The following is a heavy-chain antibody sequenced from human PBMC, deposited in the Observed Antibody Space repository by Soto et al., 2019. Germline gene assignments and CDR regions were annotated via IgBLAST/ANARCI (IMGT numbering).Heavy chain of an antibody. J-gene: IGHJ3*02. Sequence: QLLLQESGPGLVKPSETLSLTCTVSGGSISSYGYYWGWIRQPPGKGLEWIGSIYYSGNSYYNPSLKSRVTISVDPSKNQVSLTLSSVTAADTAVYYCARHEVVATMLPDAFDIWGQGTMVTVSS. D-gene: IGHD5-12*01. CDR2: IYYSGNS. CDR1: GGSISSYGYY. V-gene: IGHV4-39*01. CDR3: ARHEVVATMLPDAFDI.